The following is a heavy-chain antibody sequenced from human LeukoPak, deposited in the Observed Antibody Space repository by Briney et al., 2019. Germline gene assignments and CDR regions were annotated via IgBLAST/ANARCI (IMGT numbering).Heavy chain of an antibody. CDR1: GGTFSSYA. V-gene: IGHV1-69*05. Sequence: SVKVSCKASGGTFSSYAISWVRQAPGQGLEWMGGIIPIFGTANYAQKFQGRVTITTDESTSTAYMGLSSLRSEDTAVYYCATRRPGGDAFDIWGQGTMVTVSS. CDR2: IIPIFGTA. D-gene: IGHD1-14*01. J-gene: IGHJ3*02. CDR3: ATRRPGGDAFDI.